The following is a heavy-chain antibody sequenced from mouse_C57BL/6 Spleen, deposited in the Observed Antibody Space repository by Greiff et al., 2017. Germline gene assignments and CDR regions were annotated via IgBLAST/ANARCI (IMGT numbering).Heavy chain of an antibody. CDR3: ARGYDGYYSPFAY. V-gene: IGHV1-42*01. CDR2: SNPSTGGT. CDR1: GYSFTGYY. Sequence: EVQLQQSGPELVKPGASVKISCKASGYSFTGYYMNWVKQSPEKSLEWIGESNPSTGGTNYNQKFKAKATVTVDKSSSTAYMQLKSLTSEDSAVYDCARGYDGYYSPFAYWGQGTLVTVSA. J-gene: IGHJ3*01. D-gene: IGHD2-3*01.